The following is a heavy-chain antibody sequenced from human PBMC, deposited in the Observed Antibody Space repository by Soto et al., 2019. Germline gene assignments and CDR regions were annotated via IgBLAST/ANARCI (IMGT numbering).Heavy chain of an antibody. CDR3: ARIGYCSSTSCPEP. Sequence: WASVKVSCKASGYTFTSYGISWERQAPGQGLEWMGWISAYNGNTNYAQKLQGRVTMTTDTSTSTAYMELRSLRSDDTAVYYCARIGYCSSTSCPEPWGQGTLVPVSS. CDR1: GYTFTSYG. V-gene: IGHV1-18*01. J-gene: IGHJ5*02. D-gene: IGHD2-2*01. CDR2: ISAYNGNT.